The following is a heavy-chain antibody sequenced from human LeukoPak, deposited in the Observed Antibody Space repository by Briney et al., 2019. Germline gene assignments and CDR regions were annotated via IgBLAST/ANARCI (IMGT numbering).Heavy chain of an antibody. Sequence: GGSLRLSCAASGFTFSSYSMNWVRQAPGKGLEWVSSISSSSSYIYYADSVKGRFTISRDNAKNSLYLQMNSLRAEDTAVYYCARPSGLATSNDAFDIWGQGTMVAVSS. CDR1: GFTFSSYS. V-gene: IGHV3-21*01. CDR3: ARPSGLATSNDAFDI. J-gene: IGHJ3*02. D-gene: IGHD5-24*01. CDR2: ISSSSSYI.